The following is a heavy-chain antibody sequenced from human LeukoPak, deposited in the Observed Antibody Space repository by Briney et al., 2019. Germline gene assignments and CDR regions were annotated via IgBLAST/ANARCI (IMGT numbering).Heavy chain of an antibody. J-gene: IGHJ4*02. Sequence: AASVTVSCKASGGTFSSYPFTWVRQAPGQGLEWMGEITPIFGAANYAQTFQGRVTITADESTSTVFMELSSLRSDDTAFYYCARNSRVASTSGLNYWGQGTLVTVSS. CDR2: ITPIFGAA. D-gene: IGHD4-23*01. CDR3: ARNSRVASTSGLNY. V-gene: IGHV1-69*13. CDR1: GGTFSSYP.